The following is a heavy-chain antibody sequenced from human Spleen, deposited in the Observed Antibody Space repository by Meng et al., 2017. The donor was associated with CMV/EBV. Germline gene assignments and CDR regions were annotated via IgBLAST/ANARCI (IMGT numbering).Heavy chain of an antibody. CDR1: GSTFTGYA. CDR3: ARVYQLLIDY. D-gene: IGHD2-2*01. J-gene: IGHJ4*02. CDR2: INAGNGNT. V-gene: IGHV1-3*01. Sequence: SCTASGSTFTGYAMHWVRQAPGQRLEWMGWINAGNGNTKYSQKFQGRVTITRDTSASTAYMELSSLRSEDTAVYYCARVYQLLIDYWGQGTLVTVSS.